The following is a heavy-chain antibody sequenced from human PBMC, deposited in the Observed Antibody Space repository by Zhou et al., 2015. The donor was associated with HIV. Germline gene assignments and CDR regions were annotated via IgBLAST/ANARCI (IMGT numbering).Heavy chain of an antibody. CDR3: YAREGAVTGIPRLAILSSADISYI. CDR1: GDVDHFRTYT. J-gene: IGHJ2*01. D-gene: IGHD2/OR15-2a*01. CDR2: IRPMFRGT. Sequence: QLLQSGSDVKKPGSSVKVSCRASGDVDHFRTYTITWVRQAPGHGLEWMGGIRPMFRGTDTAPKFQGRVSFGADVTATVVSMELKNLTVEDTAVYFCYAREGAVTGIPRLAILSSADISYIWGRGSLI. V-gene: IGHV1-69*01.